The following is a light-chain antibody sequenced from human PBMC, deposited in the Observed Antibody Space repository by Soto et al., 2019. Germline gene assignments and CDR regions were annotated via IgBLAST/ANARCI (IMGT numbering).Light chain of an antibody. V-gene: IGKV3-15*01. J-gene: IGKJ2*01. CDR3: QQYNNLPPYT. CDR1: QSVNIN. CDR2: GAS. Sequence: EIVMTQSPATLSVSPGERATLSCRASQSVNINLAWYQQKPGQAPKILIYGASTRATGMPARFSGSGSGTEFSLTISSLQSEDFAFYYCQQYNNLPPYTFGQGTKLDIK.